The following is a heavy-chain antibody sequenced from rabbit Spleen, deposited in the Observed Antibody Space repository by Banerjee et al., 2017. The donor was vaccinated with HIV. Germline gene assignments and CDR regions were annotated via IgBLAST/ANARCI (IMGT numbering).Heavy chain of an antibody. CDR2: IAGSSSGFT. Sequence: QSLEESGGDLVKPEGSLTLTCTASGFSFSSSYYMCWVRQAPGKGLEWISCIAGSSSGFTYSATWAKGRFTISKTSSTTVTLQMTSLTAADTATYFCARESSYATYAGYGYAARYYGMDLWGQGTLVTV. J-gene: IGHJ6*01. V-gene: IGHV1S40*01. CDR3: ARESSYATYAGYGYAARYYGMDL. D-gene: IGHD6-1*01. CDR1: GFSFSSSYY.